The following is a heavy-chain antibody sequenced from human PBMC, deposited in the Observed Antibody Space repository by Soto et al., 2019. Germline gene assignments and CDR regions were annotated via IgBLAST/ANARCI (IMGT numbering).Heavy chain of an antibody. CDR2: VYSSGGT. CDR1: GGSMSSYY. J-gene: IGHJ5*02. V-gene: IGHV4-4*07. CDR3: ARGQRFSDWFDP. D-gene: IGHD3-3*01. Sequence: QVHLQQSGPGLVNPSETLSLTCTVSGGSMSSYYWTWIRQPAGKGLEWIGRVYSSGGTHYNPSLKSRVTISLDTSKNQFSLSLLSVTDADTAGYYCARGQRFSDWFDPWGQGTLVTVSS.